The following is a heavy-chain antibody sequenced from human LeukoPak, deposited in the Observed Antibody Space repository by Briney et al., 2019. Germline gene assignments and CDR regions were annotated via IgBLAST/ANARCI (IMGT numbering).Heavy chain of an antibody. D-gene: IGHD3-16*01. CDR3: ARVWGSDAGY. CDR1: GFTVSSNY. Sequence: GGSPRLSCAASGFTVSSNYMSWVRQAPGKGLEWVSVIYSGGSTYYADSVKGRFTISRDNSKNTLCLQMNSLRAEDTAVYYCARVWGSDAGYWGQGTLVTVSS. J-gene: IGHJ4*02. CDR2: IYSGGST. V-gene: IGHV3-66*01.